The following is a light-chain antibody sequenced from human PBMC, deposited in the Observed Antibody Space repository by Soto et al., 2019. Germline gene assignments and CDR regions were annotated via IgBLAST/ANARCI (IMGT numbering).Light chain of an antibody. Sequence: DIQMTQSPSSLSVSVGDRVIVTCRASQSISSYLNWYQQKPGKAPKIMIYGASSLQSGVPSRFSGSGSGTDFTLTISSLQPEDFATYYCQQSYSTPYTFGQGTKLEIK. CDR1: QSISSY. J-gene: IGKJ2*01. V-gene: IGKV1-39*01. CDR2: GAS. CDR3: QQSYSTPYT.